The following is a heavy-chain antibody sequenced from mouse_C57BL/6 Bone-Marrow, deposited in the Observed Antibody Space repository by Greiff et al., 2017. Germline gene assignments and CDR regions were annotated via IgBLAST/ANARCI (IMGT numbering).Heavy chain of an antibody. CDR2: INPYNGGT. V-gene: IGHV1-19*01. CDR3: ARKEDFTYAMDY. CDR1: GYTFTDYY. Sequence: EVQLQQSGPVLVKPGASVKMSCKASGYTFTDYYMNWVKQSHGTSLEWIGVINPYNGGTSYNQKFKGKATLTVDKSSTTAYMELNSLTSEDSAVYYCARKEDFTYAMDYCGQGTSVTVSS. J-gene: IGHJ4*01.